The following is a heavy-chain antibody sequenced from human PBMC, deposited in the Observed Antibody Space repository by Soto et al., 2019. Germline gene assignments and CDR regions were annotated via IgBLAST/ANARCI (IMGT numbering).Heavy chain of an antibody. CDR3: AKEQGYSYGWDAFDI. CDR2: ISGSGGST. D-gene: IGHD5-18*01. CDR1: GGTFSSYA. V-gene: IGHV3-23*04. J-gene: IGHJ3*02. Sequence: VQLVQSGAEVKKPGSSVKVSCKASGGTFSSYAMSWVRQAPGKGLEWVSAISGSGGSTYYADSVKGRFTISRDNSKNTLYLQMNSLRAEDTAVYYCAKEQGYSYGWDAFDIWGQGTMVTVSS.